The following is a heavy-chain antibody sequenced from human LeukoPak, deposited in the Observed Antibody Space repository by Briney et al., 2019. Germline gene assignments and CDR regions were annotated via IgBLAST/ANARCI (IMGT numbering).Heavy chain of an antibody. J-gene: IGHJ6*03. V-gene: IGHV1-2*02. CDR1: GYTFTGYY. CDR2: INPNSGGT. D-gene: IGHD1-26*01. Sequence: ASAKVSCKASGYTFTGYYMHWVRQAPGQGLEWMGWINPNSGGTNYAQKFQGRVTMTRDTSISTAYMELSRLRSDDTAVYYCARGITGGSYYYYYYMDVWGKGTTVTVSS. CDR3: ARGITGGSYYYYYYMDV.